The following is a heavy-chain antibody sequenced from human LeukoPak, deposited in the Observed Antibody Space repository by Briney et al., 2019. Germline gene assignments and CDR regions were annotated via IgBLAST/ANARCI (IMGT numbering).Heavy chain of an antibody. D-gene: IGHD3-9*01. CDR3: ARTHYDILTH. CDR1: GGSISSGGYS. Sequence: SETLSLTCAVSGGSISSGGYSWSWIRQPPGKGLEWIGYIYHSGSTYYNPSLKSRVTISVGRSKNQFSLKLSSVTAADTAVYYCARTHYDILTHWGQGTLVTVSS. J-gene: IGHJ4*02. V-gene: IGHV4-30-2*01. CDR2: IYHSGST.